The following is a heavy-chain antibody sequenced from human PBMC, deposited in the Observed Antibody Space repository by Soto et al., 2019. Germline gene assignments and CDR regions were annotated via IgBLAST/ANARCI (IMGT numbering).Heavy chain of an antibody. V-gene: IGHV3-23*01. D-gene: IGHD2-21*02. CDR2: ISGSGGDT. CDR3: AKVPYCGGHCLGYFDY. Sequence: EVQLLESGGGLVQPGGSLRLSCAASGFTISSFAMSWVRQAPGKGLEWVSAISGSGGDTYYSDSVKGQFTISTDNSKNTLYLQMNSLRADDTALYYCAKVPYCGGHCLGYFDYWGQGTLVTVSS. J-gene: IGHJ4*02. CDR1: GFTISSFA.